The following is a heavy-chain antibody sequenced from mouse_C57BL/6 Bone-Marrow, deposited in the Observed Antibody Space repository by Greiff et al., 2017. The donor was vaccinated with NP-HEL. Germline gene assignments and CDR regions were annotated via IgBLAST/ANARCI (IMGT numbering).Heavy chain of an antibody. CDR1: GYTFTSYT. CDR3: ARGPSFHSRGFAY. CDR2: INPSSGYT. D-gene: IGHD6-1*01. V-gene: IGHV1-4*01. J-gene: IGHJ3*01. Sequence: QVQLQQSGAELARPGASVKMSCKASGYTFTSYTMHWVKQRPGQGLEWIGYINPSSGYTKYNQKFKDKATLPADKSSSTAYMQLSSLTSEDSAVYYCARGPSFHSRGFAYWGQGTLVTVSA.